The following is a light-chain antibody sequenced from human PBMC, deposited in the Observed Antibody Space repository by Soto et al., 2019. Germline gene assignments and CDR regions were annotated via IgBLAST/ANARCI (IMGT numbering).Light chain of an antibody. CDR3: AAWDDSLNGYYV. J-gene: IGLJ1*01. CDR1: SSNIGSNF. V-gene: IGLV1-47*01. CDR2: KND. Sequence: ALIQPPSASGTPGQRVTISCSGSSSNIGSNFVYWYQQLPGTSPKRLIYKNDQRPSGVPDRFSASKSGTSASLAISGLRSDDEADYYCAAWDDSLNGYYVFGTGTKVTVL.